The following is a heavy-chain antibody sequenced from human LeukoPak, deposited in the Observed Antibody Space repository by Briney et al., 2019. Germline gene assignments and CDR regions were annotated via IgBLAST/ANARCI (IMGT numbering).Heavy chain of an antibody. CDR1: GGSISSYY. D-gene: IGHD1-7*01. J-gene: IGHJ5*02. CDR2: IYTSGST. V-gene: IGHV4-4*07. CDR3: ARDLAYITGTTRIAAQTNWFDP. Sequence: SETLSLTCTVSGGSISSYYWSWIRQPAGKGLEWIGRIYTSGSTNYNPSLKSRVTMSVDTSKNQFSLKLSSVTAADTAVYYCARDLAYITGTTRIAAQTNWFDPWGQGTLVTVSS.